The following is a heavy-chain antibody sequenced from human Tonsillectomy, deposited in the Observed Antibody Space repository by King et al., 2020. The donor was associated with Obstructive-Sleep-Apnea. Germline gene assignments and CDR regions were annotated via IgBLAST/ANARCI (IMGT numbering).Heavy chain of an antibody. Sequence: LQLQESGPGLVKPSETLSLTCTVTGDSSTNSLYYWAWIRQPPGKGLEWIANTYFTGNTYYNPSLQSRVTISADASNNQFSLKLTSVTGADTAVYYCARVMLKWHTAPFDAWGQGALVTVSS. CDR1: GDSSTNSLYY. J-gene: IGHJ4*02. CDR3: ARVMLKWHTAPFDA. D-gene: IGHD5-18*01. V-gene: IGHV4-39*07. CDR2: TYFTGNT.